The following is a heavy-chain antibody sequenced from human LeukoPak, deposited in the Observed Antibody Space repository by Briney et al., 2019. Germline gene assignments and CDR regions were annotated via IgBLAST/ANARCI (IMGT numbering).Heavy chain of an antibody. D-gene: IGHD1-14*01. CDR2: MNPNMVNT. CDR3: ARAGASTGLIHESDY. Sequence: ASVKVSCKASGYTFTSYDINWVRQATGQGLEWMGWMNPNMVNTGYAQKFQGRVTMTRSTSISTASMDLSSLRSEATDAYYCARAGASTGLIHESDYWGQGTLVTASS. V-gene: IGHV1-8*01. CDR1: GYTFTSYD. J-gene: IGHJ4*02.